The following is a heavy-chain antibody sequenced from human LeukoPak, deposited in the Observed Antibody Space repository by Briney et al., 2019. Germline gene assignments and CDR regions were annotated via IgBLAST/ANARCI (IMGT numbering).Heavy chain of an antibody. CDR3: ARDLTEYYYDSSGYSDY. CDR1: DYTFVSFG. D-gene: IGHD3-22*01. J-gene: IGHJ4*02. Sequence: ASVKVSCKASDYTFVSFGITWVRQAPGQGLEWMGWISGYNGNRKIAQKFQGRVTLTTDSSTSTAYMELGNLKSDDTAVYYCARDLTEYYYDSSGYSDYWGQGTLVTVSS. CDR2: ISGYNGNR. V-gene: IGHV1-18*01.